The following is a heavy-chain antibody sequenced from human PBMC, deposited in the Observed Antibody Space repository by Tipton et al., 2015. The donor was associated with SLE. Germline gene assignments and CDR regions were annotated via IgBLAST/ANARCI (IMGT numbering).Heavy chain of an antibody. CDR2: ISRSGIT. J-gene: IGHJ5*02. CDR1: GGSISSYD. CDR3: AKDRHSPHWFDP. Sequence: LSLTCTISGGSISSYDWSWIRQAPGKGLEWVSSISRSGITNYADSVKGRFTISRDNAKNLVYLQMNSLRAEDTAVYSCAKDRHSPHWFDPWGQGTLVTVSS. D-gene: IGHD2-15*01. V-gene: IGHV3-11*01.